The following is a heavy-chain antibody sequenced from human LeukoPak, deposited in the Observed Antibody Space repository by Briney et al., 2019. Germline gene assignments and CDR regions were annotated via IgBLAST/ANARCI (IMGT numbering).Heavy chain of an antibody. Sequence: GGSLRLSCAGSGFTFTSYWMHWVRHAPGKGLVWVSRINSDGSSTNYADSVKGRFTISRDNAKNTLYLQMNSLRAEDTAVYYCARGWNYGLDYWGQGTLVTVSS. CDR3: ARGWNYGLDY. CDR2: INSDGSST. D-gene: IGHD1-7*01. CDR1: GFTFTSYW. V-gene: IGHV3-74*01. J-gene: IGHJ4*02.